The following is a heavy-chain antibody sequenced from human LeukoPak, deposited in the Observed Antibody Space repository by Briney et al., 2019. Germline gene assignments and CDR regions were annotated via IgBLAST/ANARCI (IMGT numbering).Heavy chain of an antibody. CDR3: ARLRGRQTTDAFDI. D-gene: IGHD1/OR15-1a*01. CDR1: GYSFTSYW. CDR2: IYPGDSDT. V-gene: IGHV5-51*01. J-gene: IGHJ3*02. Sequence: GQSLKISCKGSGYSFTSYWIGWVRQMLGKGLEWMGIIYPGDSDTRYSPSFQGQVTISADKSINAAYLQWSSLKASDTAMYYCARLRGRQTTDAFDIWGQGTMVTVSS.